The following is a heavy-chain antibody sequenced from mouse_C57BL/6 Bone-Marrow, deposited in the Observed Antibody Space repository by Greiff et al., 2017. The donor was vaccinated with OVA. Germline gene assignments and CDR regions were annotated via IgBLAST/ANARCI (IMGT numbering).Heavy chain of an antibody. CDR2: INPNNGGT. Sequence: VHVKQSGPELVKPGASVKIPCKASGYTFTDYNMDWVKQSHGKSLEWIGDINPNNGGTIYNQKFKGKATLTVDKSSSTAYMELRSLTSEDTAVYYCARKGQLRSPFAYWGQGTLVTVSA. J-gene: IGHJ3*01. CDR3: ARKGQLRSPFAY. CDR1: GYTFTDYN. D-gene: IGHD3-2*02. V-gene: IGHV1-18*01.